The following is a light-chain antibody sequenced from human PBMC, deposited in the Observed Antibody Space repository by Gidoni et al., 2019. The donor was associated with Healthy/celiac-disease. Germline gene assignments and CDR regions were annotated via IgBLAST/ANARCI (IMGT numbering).Light chain of an antibody. CDR3: MQALQTPRT. CDR1: QSLLHSNGYNY. V-gene: IGKV2-28*01. Sequence: DIVMTQFPLSLPVTPGEPASIACRSSQSLLHSNGYNYLDWYLQKPGQSQQLLIYLGSNLASGVPVRFSGSGSGPDFTLKISKVEAEEVGVYYCMQALQTPRTFGPGTKVDIK. J-gene: IGKJ3*01. CDR2: LGS.